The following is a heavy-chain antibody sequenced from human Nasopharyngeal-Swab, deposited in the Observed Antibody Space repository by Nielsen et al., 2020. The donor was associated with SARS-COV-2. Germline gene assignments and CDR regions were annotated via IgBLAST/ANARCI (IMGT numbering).Heavy chain of an antibody. V-gene: IGHV3-23*01. CDR3: AKDRVGGYYDFWSGQYEYYFDY. CDR2: ISGSGGST. D-gene: IGHD3-3*01. Sequence: WIRQPPGKGLEWVSAISGSGGSTYYADSVKGRFTISRDNSKSTLYLQMNSLRAEDTAVYYCAKDRVGGYYDFWSGQYEYYFDYWSQGTLVTVSS. J-gene: IGHJ4*02.